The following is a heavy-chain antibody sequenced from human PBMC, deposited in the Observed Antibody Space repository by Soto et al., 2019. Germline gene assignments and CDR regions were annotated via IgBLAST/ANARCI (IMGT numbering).Heavy chain of an antibody. CDR3: ARVESGYDYPLDY. Sequence: QVQLVESGGGVVQPGRSLRLSCAASGFTFSSYGMHWVRQAPGKGLEWVAVIWYDGSNKYYADSVKGRFTISRDNSKNTLYLQMNSLRAEDTAVYYCARVESGYDYPLDYWGQGTLVTVSS. CDR1: GFTFSSYG. J-gene: IGHJ4*02. V-gene: IGHV3-33*01. CDR2: IWYDGSNK. D-gene: IGHD5-12*01.